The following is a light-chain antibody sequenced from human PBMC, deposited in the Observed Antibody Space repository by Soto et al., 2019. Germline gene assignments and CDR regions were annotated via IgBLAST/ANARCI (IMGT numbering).Light chain of an antibody. J-gene: IGKJ4*01. CDR3: LQHNSYPLN. CDR1: QGIRDA. Sequence: DIQMTQSPSSLSASVGDRVTITCRASQGIRDALGWYQQKPGKAPKRLIYAASSLQSGVPSRFSGSGPGTELSLTFSSLQPEDPAAHYCLQHNSYPLNLGGGTKV. V-gene: IGKV1-17*01. CDR2: AAS.